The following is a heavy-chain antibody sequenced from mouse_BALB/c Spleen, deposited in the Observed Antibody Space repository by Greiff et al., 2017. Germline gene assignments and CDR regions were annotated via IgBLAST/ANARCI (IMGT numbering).Heavy chain of an antibody. V-gene: IGHV7-3*02. D-gene: IGHD1-1*01. Sequence: EVQVVESGGGLVQPGGSLRLSCATSGFTFTDYYMSWVRQPPGKALEWLGFIRNKANGYTTEYSASVKGRFTISRDNSQSILYLQMNTLRAEDSATYYCARVPYYYGSSLDYWGQGTTLTVSS. CDR2: IRNKANGYTT. J-gene: IGHJ2*01. CDR1: GFTFTDYY. CDR3: ARVPYYYGSSLDY.